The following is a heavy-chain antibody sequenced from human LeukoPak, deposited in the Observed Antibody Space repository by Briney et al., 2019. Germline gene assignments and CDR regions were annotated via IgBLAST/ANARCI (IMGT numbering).Heavy chain of an antibody. Sequence: GGSPRHSCAASGVTFTNYSMHWVRHAPPKGLEWVAVISYAGGDKFSADSVKGRFTVSRDNSKNTLYMQMNSLRVEDTAVYYCARDCCGEWYYFDSWGQGTLITVSS. V-gene: IGHV3-30-3*01. CDR1: GVTFTNYS. CDR3: ARDCCGEWYYFDS. CDR2: ISYAGGDK. D-gene: IGHD3-10*01. J-gene: IGHJ4*02.